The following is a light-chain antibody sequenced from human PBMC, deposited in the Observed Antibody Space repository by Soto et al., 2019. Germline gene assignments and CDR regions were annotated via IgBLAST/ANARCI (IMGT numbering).Light chain of an antibody. CDR1: HAITSY. CDR3: QKCDYLPI. J-gene: IGKJ3*01. CDR2: DAS. Sequence: DIPMTQSPSSLSASVGDRVTITCQASHAITSYLNWYQHKPGKAPKLLIYDASILEAGVPSRFSGSGSGTDFTFTISRLQAEDVATYYCQKCDYLPIFGPGTTVDFK. V-gene: IGKV1-33*01.